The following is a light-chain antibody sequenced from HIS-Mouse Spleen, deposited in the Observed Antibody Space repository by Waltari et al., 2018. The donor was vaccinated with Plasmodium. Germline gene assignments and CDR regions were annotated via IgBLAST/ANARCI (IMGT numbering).Light chain of an antibody. CDR1: QSVSSN. Sequence: EIVMTQSPATLSVSPGERATLSCRASQSVSSNLDWYQQKPCQAPRLLIYGASTRATGIPARFSGSGSGTEFTLTISSLQSEDFAVYYCQQYNNWSFTFGPGTKVDIK. CDR2: GAS. V-gene: IGKV3-15*01. CDR3: QQYNNWSFT. J-gene: IGKJ3*01.